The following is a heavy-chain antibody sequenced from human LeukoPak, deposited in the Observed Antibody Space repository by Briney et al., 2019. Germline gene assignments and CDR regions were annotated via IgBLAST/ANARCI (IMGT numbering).Heavy chain of an antibody. CDR2: IIPIFGTA. CDR3: AREGSCYYGSGSYCNFDY. V-gene: IGHV1-69*06. CDR1: GGTFSSYA. Sequence: RWASVKVSCKASGGTFSSYAISWVRQAPGQGLEWMGGIIPIFGTANYAQQFQGRVTITADKSTSTAYMELSSLRSEDTAVYYCAREGSCYYGSGSYCNFDYWGQGTLVTVSS. J-gene: IGHJ4*02. D-gene: IGHD3-10*01.